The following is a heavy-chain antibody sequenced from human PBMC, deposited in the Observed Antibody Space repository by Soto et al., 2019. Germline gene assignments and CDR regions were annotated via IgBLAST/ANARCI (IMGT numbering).Heavy chain of an antibody. V-gene: IGHV4-39*01. D-gene: IGHD3-3*01. CDR3: VSKRTMDYYYYYGMDV. CDR2: IYYSGST. J-gene: IGHJ6*02. CDR1: GGSISSSSYY. Sequence: SETLSLTCTVSGGSISSSSYYWGWIRQPPGKGLEWIGSIYYSGSTYYNPSLKSRVTISVDTSKNQFSLKLSSVTAADTAVYYCVSKRTMDYYYYYGMDVWGQGTTVTVSS.